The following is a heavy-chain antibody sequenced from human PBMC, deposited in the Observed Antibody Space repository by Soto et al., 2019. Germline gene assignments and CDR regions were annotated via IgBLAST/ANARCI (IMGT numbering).Heavy chain of an antibody. D-gene: IGHD2-15*01. CDR1: GFTFSNYA. CDR3: ARYCNGGACYSASLDY. V-gene: IGHV3-23*01. CDR2: ISSSGDRP. Sequence: GGSLRLSCAASGFTFSNYAMSWVRQAPGKGLEWVSAISSSGDRPYYADSVKGRFTVSRDNSKNTLYLQMNSPRPEDTAVYYCARYCNGGACYSASLDYWGQGTQVTVSS. J-gene: IGHJ4*02.